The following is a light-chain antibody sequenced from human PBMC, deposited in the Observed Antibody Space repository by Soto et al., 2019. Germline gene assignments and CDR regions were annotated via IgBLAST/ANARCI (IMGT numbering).Light chain of an antibody. CDR2: GNS. V-gene: IGLV1-40*01. CDR1: SSNIGAVYD. CDR3: QSYDSSLRDWV. J-gene: IGLJ3*02. Sequence: QSVLTQPPSVSGAPGQRVTISCPGSSSNIGAVYDVHWYQQLPGTAPKLLIYGNSNRPSGVPDRFSGSKSGTSASLAITGLQAEDEADYYCQSYDSSLRDWVFGGGTKLTVL.